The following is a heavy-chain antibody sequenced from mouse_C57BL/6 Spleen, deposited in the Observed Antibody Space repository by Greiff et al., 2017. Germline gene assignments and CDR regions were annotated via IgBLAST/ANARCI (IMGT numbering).Heavy chain of an antibody. Sequence: EVQLQQSGAELVKPGASVKLACTASGFNIKDYYMHWVKQRTEQGLEWIGRIDPEDGETKYAQKFQGKDTMTADTSSNPAYLQLSILTSEDTAVYYCARISLLLRSLRGPFDCWGQGTTLSVSS. CDR1: GFNIKDYY. V-gene: IGHV14-2*01. J-gene: IGHJ2*01. CDR3: ARISLLLRSLRGPFDC. D-gene: IGHD1-1*01. CDR2: IDPEDGET.